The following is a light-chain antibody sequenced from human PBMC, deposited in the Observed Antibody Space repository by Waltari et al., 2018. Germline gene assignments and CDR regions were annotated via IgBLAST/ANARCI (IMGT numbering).Light chain of an antibody. J-gene: IGKJ1*01. CDR3: QNHERLPAM. V-gene: IGKV3-20*01. Sequence: EIVLTQSPGTLSLSPGERATLSCRASQNVGTYLAWYQQKPGQAPRLLIYHASSRATGIPDRFSGSGSRTDFSLTSSRLEPEDFAVYYCQNHERLPAMFGQGTNVEIK. CDR2: HAS. CDR1: QNVGTY.